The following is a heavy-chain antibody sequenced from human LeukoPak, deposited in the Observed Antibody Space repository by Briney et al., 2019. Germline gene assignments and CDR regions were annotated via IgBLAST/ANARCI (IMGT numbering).Heavy chain of an antibody. CDR1: GGSISSYY. CDR3: ARHLTVAGTVWFDP. V-gene: IGHV4-59*08. Sequence: SETLSLTFTVSGGSISSYYWSWIRQPPGKGLEWIGYIYYSGSTNYNPSLKSRVTISVDTSKNQFSLKLSSVTAADTAVYYCARHLTVAGTVWFDPWGQGTLVTVSS. D-gene: IGHD6-19*01. CDR2: IYYSGST. J-gene: IGHJ5*02.